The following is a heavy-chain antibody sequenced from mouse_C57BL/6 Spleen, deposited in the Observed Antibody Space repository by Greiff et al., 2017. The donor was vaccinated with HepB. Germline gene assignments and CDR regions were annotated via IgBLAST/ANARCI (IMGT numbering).Heavy chain of an antibody. V-gene: IGHV3-6*01. CDR1: GYSITSGYY. CDR3: ASRGQGDY. CDR2: ISYDGSN. Sequence: EVKLMESGPGLVKPSQSLSLTCSVTGYSITSGYYWNWIRQFPGNKLEWMGYISYDGSNNYNPSLKNRISITRDTSKNQFFLKLNSVTTEDTATYYCASRGQGDYWGQGTTLTVSS. J-gene: IGHJ2*01. D-gene: IGHD3-3*01.